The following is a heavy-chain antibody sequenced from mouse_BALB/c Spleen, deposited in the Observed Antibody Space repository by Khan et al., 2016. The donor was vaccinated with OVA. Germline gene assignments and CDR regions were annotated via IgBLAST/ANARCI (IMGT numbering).Heavy chain of an antibody. J-gene: IGHJ4*01. CDR1: GFTFSTYG. CDR2: ISSAGTFT. CDR3: ARHWVRIMDY. V-gene: IGHV5-6*01. D-gene: IGHD2-1*01. Sequence: EVELVESGGDLVKPGGSLKLSCAASGFTFSTYGMSWVRQTPDKRLEWVATISSAGTFTYYPDSVKGRFTISRDHAKNTLYLQVNSLRSEKTAMYYCARHWVRIMDYWGQGTSLTVSS.